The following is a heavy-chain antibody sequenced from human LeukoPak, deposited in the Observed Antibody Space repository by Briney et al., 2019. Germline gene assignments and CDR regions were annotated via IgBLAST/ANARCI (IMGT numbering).Heavy chain of an antibody. CDR3: ARDDSSGYYLLTYYMDV. V-gene: IGHV1-46*01. CDR1: GYTFTSCY. D-gene: IGHD3-22*01. CDR2: INPSGGST. Sequence: GASVKVSCKASGYTFTSCYMHWVRQAPGQGLEWMGIINPSGGSTSYAQKFQGRVTMTRDTSTSTVYMELSSLRSEDTAVYYCARDDSSGYYLLTYYMDVWGKGTTVTVSS. J-gene: IGHJ6*03.